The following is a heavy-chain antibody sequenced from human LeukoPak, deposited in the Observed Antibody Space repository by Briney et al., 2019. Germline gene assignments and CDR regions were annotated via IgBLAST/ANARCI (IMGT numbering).Heavy chain of an antibody. D-gene: IGHD2-2*01. CDR3: ASSTSSRNFDN. CDR2: ISSSSNFI. Sequence: GGSLRLSCAASGFTFSSYSMNWVRQAPGKGLEWVSYISSSSNFIYYADTVKGRFTVSRDNAKDSLYLQMNSLRTEHTAVYYCASSTSSRNFDNGGPGALLTVSS. CDR1: GFTFSSYS. J-gene: IGHJ4*02. V-gene: IGHV3-21*01.